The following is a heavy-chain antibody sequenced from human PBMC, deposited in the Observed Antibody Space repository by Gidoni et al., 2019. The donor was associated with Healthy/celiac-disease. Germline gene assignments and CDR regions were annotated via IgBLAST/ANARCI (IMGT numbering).Heavy chain of an antibody. Sequence: EVQLLESGGGLVQPGGSLRLSCAASGFTFSSYSMNWVRQAPGKGLEWVSSISSSSSYIYYADSVKGRFTISRDNAKNSLYLQMNSLRAEDTAVYYCARDAYDSSGYWGEYFQHWGQGTLVTVSS. V-gene: IGHV3-21*01. CDR3: ARDAYDSSGYWGEYFQH. CDR2: ISSSSSYI. CDR1: GFTFSSYS. J-gene: IGHJ1*01. D-gene: IGHD3-22*01.